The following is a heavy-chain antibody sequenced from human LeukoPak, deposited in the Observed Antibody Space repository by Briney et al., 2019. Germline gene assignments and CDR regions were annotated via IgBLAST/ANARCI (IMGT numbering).Heavy chain of an antibody. Sequence: GASVKVSCKASGYTFTSYDINWVRQATGQGLEWMGWMKPNSGNTGYAQKFQGRVTMTRNTSISTAYMELSSLRSEDTAVYYCARAPGGYERYYYYYYYMDVWGKGTTVAVSS. V-gene: IGHV1-8*01. CDR2: MKPNSGNT. J-gene: IGHJ6*03. CDR1: GYTFTSYD. CDR3: ARAPGGYERYYYYYYYMDV. D-gene: IGHD5-12*01.